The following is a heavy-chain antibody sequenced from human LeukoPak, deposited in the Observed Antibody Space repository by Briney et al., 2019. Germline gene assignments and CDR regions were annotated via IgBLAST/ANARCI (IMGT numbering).Heavy chain of an antibody. V-gene: IGHV4-59*01. J-gene: IGHJ6*02. CDR1: SGSISSSY. D-gene: IGHD3-16*01. CDR3: ARGAPWGYGMDV. CDR2: IYYSGIT. Sequence: SETLSLTCTVSSGSISSSYWNWIRQPPGKGLEWIGYIYYSGITNYNPSLKSRVTISIDTSKNRFSLNLSSVTAADTAVYYCARGAPWGYGMDVWGQGTTVTVSS.